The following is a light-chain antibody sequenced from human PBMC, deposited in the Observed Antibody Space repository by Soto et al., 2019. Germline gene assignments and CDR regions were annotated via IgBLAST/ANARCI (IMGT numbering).Light chain of an antibody. V-gene: IGKV3-20*01. J-gene: IGKJ5*01. CDR3: QQYGTSPQT. CDR2: DAS. CDR1: QSVSSNY. Sequence: EIVLTQSPGTLSSSPGERATLSCRASQSVSSNYLAWYQQKPGQAPRLLIYDASSRATGIPDRFSGSGSGTDFTLTISRLEPEDLAVYYCQQYGTSPQTFGQGTRLEI.